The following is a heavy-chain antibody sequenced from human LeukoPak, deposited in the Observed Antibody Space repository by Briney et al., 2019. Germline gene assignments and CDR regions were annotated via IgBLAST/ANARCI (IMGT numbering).Heavy chain of an antibody. Sequence: GKSLRLSCAASGFTFSSNAMHWVRQAPGKGLEWVSFISLDGGEKYYSDSMKGRFTISRDNSKNTLYLQMNSLRAEDTAVYYCAREPLGGITISGVPYWGQGTLVTVSS. CDR1: GFTFSSNA. D-gene: IGHD3-3*01. V-gene: IGHV3-30*04. J-gene: IGHJ4*02. CDR3: AREPLGGITISGVPY. CDR2: ISLDGGEK.